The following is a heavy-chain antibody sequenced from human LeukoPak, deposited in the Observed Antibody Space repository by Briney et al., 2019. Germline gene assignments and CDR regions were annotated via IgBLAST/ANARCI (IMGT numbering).Heavy chain of an antibody. V-gene: IGHV3-48*01. D-gene: IGHD3-10*01. CDR2: ISSSSNII. CDR3: ARDFAREFTIDY. J-gene: IGHJ4*02. CDR1: GFTFSNYN. Sequence: GGSLRLSCAASGFTFSNYNMSWGCEPPGKGGQWVSYISSSSNIICYADSVKGRFTISRDNAKNSLFLQMNSLRAEDTTVYYCARDFAREFTIDYWGQGTLVTVSS.